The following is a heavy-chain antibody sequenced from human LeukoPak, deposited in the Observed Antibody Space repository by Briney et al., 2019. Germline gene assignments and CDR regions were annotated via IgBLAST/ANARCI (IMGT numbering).Heavy chain of an antibody. CDR1: GGSIRSSYYY. CDR3: ARTSLYYYDSSGSDAFDI. CDR2: IYDSGST. D-gene: IGHD3-22*01. V-gene: IGHV4-39*07. J-gene: IGHJ3*02. Sequence: PSETLSLTCTVSGGSIRSSYYYWGWIRQPPGKGLEWIGSIYDSGSTYYNPSLKSRVTISVDTSKNQFSLKLSSVTAADTAVYYCARTSLYYYDSSGSDAFDIWGQGTMVTVSS.